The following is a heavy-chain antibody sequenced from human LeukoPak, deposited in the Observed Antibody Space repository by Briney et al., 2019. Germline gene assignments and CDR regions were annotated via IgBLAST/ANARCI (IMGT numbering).Heavy chain of an antibody. CDR3: AGHYDSSGYRVDVFDI. CDR1: GLTFSSYW. CDR2: IKQDGSEK. D-gene: IGHD3-22*01. V-gene: IGHV3-7*01. J-gene: IGHJ3*02. Sequence: GGSLRLSCAASGLTFSSYWMSWVRQAPGKGLEWVANIKQDGSEKYYVDSVKGRFTISRDNAKNSLYLQMNSLRAEDTAVYYCAGHYDSSGYRVDVFDIWGQGTMVTVSS.